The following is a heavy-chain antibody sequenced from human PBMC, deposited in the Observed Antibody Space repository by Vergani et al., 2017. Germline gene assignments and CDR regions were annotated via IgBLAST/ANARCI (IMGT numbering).Heavy chain of an antibody. V-gene: IGHV4-31*03. Sequence: QVQLQESGPGLVKPSQTLSLTCTVSGGSISSGGYYWSWIRQHPGKGLEWIGEINHSGSTNYNPSLKSRVTISVDTSKNQFSLKLSSVTAADTAVYYCARDFPLRRKHARWFDPWGQGTLVTVSS. CDR3: ARDFPLRRKHARWFDP. CDR2: INHSGST. CDR1: GGSISSGGYY. J-gene: IGHJ5*02. D-gene: IGHD4/OR15-4a*01.